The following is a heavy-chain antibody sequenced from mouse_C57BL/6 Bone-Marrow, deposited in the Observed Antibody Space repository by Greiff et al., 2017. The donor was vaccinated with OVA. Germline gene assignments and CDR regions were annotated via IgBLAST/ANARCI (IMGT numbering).Heavy chain of an antibody. CDR3: AKRGFYYYGSSSYYFDY. CDR2: INPSNGGT. J-gene: IGHJ2*01. D-gene: IGHD1-1*01. V-gene: IGHV1-53*01. CDR1: GYTFTSYW. Sequence: QVHVKQPGTELVKPGASVKLSCKASGYTFTSYWMHWVKQRPGQGLEWIGNINPSNGGTNYNEKFKSKATLTVDKSSSTAYMQLSSLTSEDSAVYYCAKRGFYYYGSSSYYFDYWGQGTTLTVSS.